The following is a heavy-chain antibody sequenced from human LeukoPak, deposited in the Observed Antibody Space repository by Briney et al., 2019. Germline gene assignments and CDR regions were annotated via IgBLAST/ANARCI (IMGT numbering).Heavy chain of an antibody. Sequence: GGSLRLSCAASGFTFSSYGMHWVRQAPGKGLEWVAFIRYDGSNKYYADSVKGRFTISRDNSKNTLYLQMNSLRAEDTAVYYCATRIAARRTAENWFDPWGQGTLVTVSS. CDR1: GFTFSSYG. CDR2: IRYDGSNK. V-gene: IGHV3-30*02. CDR3: ATRIAARRTAENWFDP. D-gene: IGHD6-6*01. J-gene: IGHJ5*02.